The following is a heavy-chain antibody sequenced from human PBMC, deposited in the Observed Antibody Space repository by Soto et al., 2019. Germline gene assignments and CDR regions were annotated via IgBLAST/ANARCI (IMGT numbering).Heavy chain of an antibody. V-gene: IGHV3-23*01. D-gene: IGHD2-15*01. CDR2: ISGSGGST. Sequence: PGGSLRLSCAASGFTFSSYGMSWVRQAPGEGLEWVSGISGSGGSTYYADSVKGRFTISRDNSKNTLYLQMNSLRAEDTAVYYCAKGVYRAYCSGGSCYYYYCYMDVWGKGTTVTVSS. J-gene: IGHJ6*03. CDR3: AKGVYRAYCSGGSCYYYYCYMDV. CDR1: GFTFSSYG.